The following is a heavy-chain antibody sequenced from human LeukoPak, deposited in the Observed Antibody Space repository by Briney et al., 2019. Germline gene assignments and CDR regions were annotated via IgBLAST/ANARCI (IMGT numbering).Heavy chain of an antibody. Sequence: PGGSLRLSCAPSGFTFDNFAMTWVRQAPGKGLEWVSDITGSGGSTYYADSVKGRFTISRDNSKNTLYLQMNSLRAEDTAIYYCARELFDFDYWGQGTLVTVSS. D-gene: IGHD3-10*01. CDR2: ITGSGGST. CDR1: GFTFDNFA. CDR3: ARELFDFDY. V-gene: IGHV3-23*01. J-gene: IGHJ4*02.